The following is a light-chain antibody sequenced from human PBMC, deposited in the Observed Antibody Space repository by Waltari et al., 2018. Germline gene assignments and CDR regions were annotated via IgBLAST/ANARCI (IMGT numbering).Light chain of an antibody. CDR3: CSYAGSDTWV. Sequence: QSALTQPPSVSGSPGQSITISCTWSSRDVARHAFNLVSWYQQHPGKSPKLMMYEGNKRPSGVSSRFSGSKSGNTASLTISGLQAEDEADYYCCSYAGSDTWVFGGGTKLTVL. J-gene: IGLJ3*02. V-gene: IGLV2-23*01. CDR1: SRDVARHAFNL. CDR2: EGN.